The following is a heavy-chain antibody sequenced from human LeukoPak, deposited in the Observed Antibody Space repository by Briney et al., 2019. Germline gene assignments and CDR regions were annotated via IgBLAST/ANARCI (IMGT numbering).Heavy chain of an antibody. D-gene: IGHD3-22*01. J-gene: IGHJ6*02. CDR2: IYYSGST. V-gene: IGHV4-59*01. CDR3: ARSFDSRGYYYYGMDV. Sequence: PSETLSLTCAVYGGSFSGYYWSWIRQPPGKGLEWIGYIYYSGSTSYNSSLKSRVTISLDTPKNQFSLKLSSVTAADTAVYYCARSFDSRGYYYYGMDVWGQGTTVTVSS. CDR1: GGSFSGYY.